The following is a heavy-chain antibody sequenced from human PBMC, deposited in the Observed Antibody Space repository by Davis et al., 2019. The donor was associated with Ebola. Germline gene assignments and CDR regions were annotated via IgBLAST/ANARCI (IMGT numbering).Heavy chain of an antibody. CDR3: ARGGYSYAWFDP. J-gene: IGHJ5*02. Sequence: GESLKISCKDSGNSFNSHWIGWVRQMPGKGLDWMGIIYTGDSDTRYSPSFRGQVTISADKSTKTAFLQWSSLKASDTAMYYCARGGYSYAWFDPWGQGTLVTVSS. D-gene: IGHD5-18*01. CDR2: IYTGDSDT. CDR1: GNSFNSHW. V-gene: IGHV5-51*01.